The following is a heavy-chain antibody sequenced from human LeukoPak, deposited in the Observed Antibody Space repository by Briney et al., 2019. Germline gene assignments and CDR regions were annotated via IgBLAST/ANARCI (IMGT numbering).Heavy chain of an antibody. J-gene: IGHJ4*02. CDR3: ARDRLPLGFDY. CDR1: GFTFRSYS. Sequence: GGSLRLSCAASGFTFRSYSMNWVRQAPEKGPEWVSSISSSSSYIYYADSVKGRFTISRDNAKNSLYLQMNSLRAEDTAVYYCARDRLPLGFDYWGQGTLVTVSS. V-gene: IGHV3-21*01. D-gene: IGHD7-27*01. CDR2: ISSSSSYI.